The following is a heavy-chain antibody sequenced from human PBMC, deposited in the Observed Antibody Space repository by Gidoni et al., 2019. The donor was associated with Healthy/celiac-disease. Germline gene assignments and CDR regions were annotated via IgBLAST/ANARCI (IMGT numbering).Heavy chain of an antibody. CDR2: IIPICGKA. CDR1: GRTFRRYA. Sequence: VQLVQSGAAVKTPGSSVKVSCMASGRTFRRYAFSWVRQAPGKGLEWLGGIIPICGKANYAQKLQGRVTMTADESTSTAYMELSSMRSEDTAVYYCARDLHDRNIVVVPAATTGDYYYGMDVWGQGTTVTVSS. CDR3: ARDLHDRNIVVVPAATTGDYYYGMDV. D-gene: IGHD2-2*01. V-gene: IGHV1-69*01. J-gene: IGHJ6*02.